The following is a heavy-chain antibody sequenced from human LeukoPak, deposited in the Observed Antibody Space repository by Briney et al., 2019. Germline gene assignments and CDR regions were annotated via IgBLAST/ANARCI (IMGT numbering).Heavy chain of an antibody. CDR3: ARGSSNYGWFDP. CDR2: IYHGGST. V-gene: IGHV4-30-2*01. Sequence: SETLSLTCAVSGGSISSGGYSWSWIRQPPGKGLEWIGYIYHGGSTYYNPSLKSRVTISVDRSKNQFSLKLSSVTAADTAVYYCARGSSNYGWFDPWGQGTLVTVSS. J-gene: IGHJ5*02. D-gene: IGHD4-11*01. CDR1: GGSISSGGYS.